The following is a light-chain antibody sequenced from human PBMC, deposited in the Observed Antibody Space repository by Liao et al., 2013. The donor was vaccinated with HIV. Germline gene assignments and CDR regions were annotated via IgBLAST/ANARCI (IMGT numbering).Light chain of an antibody. Sequence: SYVLTQSPSVSVAPGQTAKITCRGNNIGRRSVHWYQQKPGQAPLLVMYYDSDRPSEIPERFSGSNSGDTATLTINRVEAGDEADYYCQVWDINSDQDVVFGGGTELTVL. J-gene: IGLJ2*01. CDR2: YDS. CDR1: NIGRRS. CDR3: QVWDINSDQDVV. V-gene: IGLV3-21*01.